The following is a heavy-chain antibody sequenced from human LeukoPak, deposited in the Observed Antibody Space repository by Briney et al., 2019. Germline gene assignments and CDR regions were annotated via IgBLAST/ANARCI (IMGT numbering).Heavy chain of an antibody. CDR3: DRREHPYAFDI. D-gene: IGHD5-24*01. CDR1: GFIFCNYY. V-gene: IGHV3-74*01. J-gene: IGHJ3*02. Sequence: GGSLRLSCAASGFIFCNYYMHWVRQAPGKGLVWVSHIDGAGARPDYAASVKGRFTISRDNAKNTLFLQMNSERAEDTAVYYCDRREHPYAFDIWGQGTMVTVSS. CDR2: IDGAGARP.